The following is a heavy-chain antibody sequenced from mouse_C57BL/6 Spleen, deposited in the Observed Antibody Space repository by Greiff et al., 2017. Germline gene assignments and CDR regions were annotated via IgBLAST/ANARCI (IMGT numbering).Heavy chain of an antibody. V-gene: IGHV1-9*01. Sequence: VQLQQSGAELMKPGASVKLSCKATGYTFTGYWIEWVKQRPGHGLEWLGEILTGSGSTNYNEKLKGKATFTADTYSNTAYMQLSSLTTEDSAIYYCARGGLTSWGDYFDYWGQGTTLTVSS. J-gene: IGHJ2*01. CDR3: ARGGLTSWGDYFDY. CDR2: ILTGSGST. CDR1: GYTFTGYW. D-gene: IGHD3-1*01.